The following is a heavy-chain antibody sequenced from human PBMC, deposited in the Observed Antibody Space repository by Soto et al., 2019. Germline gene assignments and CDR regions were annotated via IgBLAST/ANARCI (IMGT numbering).Heavy chain of an antibody. CDR2: INAGNGNT. J-gene: IGHJ3*02. D-gene: IGHD3-10*01. Sequence: QVQLVQSGAEVKKPGASVKVSCKASGYTFTSYAMHWERQAPGQRLEWMGWINAGNGNTKYSQKFQGRVTITRDTSASTAYMELSILRSEDTAVYYCARDGPHRGLDIWGQGTMVTVSS. CDR1: GYTFTSYA. CDR3: ARDGPHRGLDI. V-gene: IGHV1-3*01.